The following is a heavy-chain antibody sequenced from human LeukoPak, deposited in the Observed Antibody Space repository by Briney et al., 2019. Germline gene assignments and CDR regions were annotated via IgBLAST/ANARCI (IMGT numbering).Heavy chain of an antibody. CDR1: GGSFSGYY. Sequence: SETLSLTCAVYGGSFSGYYWSWIRQPPGKGLEWIGEINHSGSTNYNPSLKSRVTISVDTSKNQFSLKLSSVTAADTAVYYCARGYGDYAFDPWGQGTLVTVSS. J-gene: IGHJ5*02. CDR2: INHSGST. CDR3: ARGYGDYAFDP. V-gene: IGHV4-34*01. D-gene: IGHD4-17*01.